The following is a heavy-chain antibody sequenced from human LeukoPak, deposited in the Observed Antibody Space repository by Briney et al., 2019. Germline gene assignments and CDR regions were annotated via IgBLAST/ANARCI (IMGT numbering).Heavy chain of an antibody. CDR3: AKKYYYGSGTYIFYFDY. J-gene: IGHJ4*02. V-gene: IGHV3-23*01. CDR2: ISGSGDT. Sequence: GGSLRLSCAASGFTFVGNAVTRVRQAPGKGLEWVSTISGSGDTYYAGSVKGRFTISRDDSKSTLSLQMNSLRAEDTALYYCAKKYYYGSGTYIFYFDYWGQGTPVTVSS. D-gene: IGHD3-10*01. CDR1: GFTFVGNA.